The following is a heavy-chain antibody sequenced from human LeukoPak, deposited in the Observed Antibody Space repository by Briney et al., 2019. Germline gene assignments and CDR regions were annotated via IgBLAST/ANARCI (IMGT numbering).Heavy chain of an antibody. D-gene: IGHD2-2*01. V-gene: IGHV3-30*02. Sequence: WGSLRLSCAASGFSFSTYGMHWVRQAPGKGLEWVTFMQYDGSEEYYADSVKGRFTISRDNSKNTLHLQVDSLRSEDTAVYYCAGKAAAYYFVYWGQGTLVTVSS. CDR3: AGKAAAYYFVY. J-gene: IGHJ4*02. CDR1: GFSFSTYG. CDR2: MQYDGSEE.